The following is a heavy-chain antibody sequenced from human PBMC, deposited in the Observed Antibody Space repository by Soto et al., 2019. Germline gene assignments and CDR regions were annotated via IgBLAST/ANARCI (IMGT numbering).Heavy chain of an antibody. V-gene: IGHV4-34*01. CDR1: GGSFTDYD. J-gene: IGHJ3*01. D-gene: IGHD3-10*01. Sequence: QVQLQQWGAGLLKPSETLSLDCGVLGGSFTDYDWKWVRQSPGRGLEWIGEVSQSGRITFNPSLQSSFTISRDAAKNQLSLRLTSVTAADAALYYCAGYSSSFVAFEVWGHGTEVTVSS. CDR2: VSQSGRI. CDR3: AGYSSSFVAFEV.